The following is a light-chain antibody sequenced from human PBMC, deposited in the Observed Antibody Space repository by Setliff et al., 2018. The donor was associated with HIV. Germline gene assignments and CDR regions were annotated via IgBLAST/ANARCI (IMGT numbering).Light chain of an antibody. CDR2: GAS. V-gene: IGKV3D-15*01. CDR3: QYYNNWPPRRT. J-gene: IGKJ1*01. Sequence: EIVMTQSPATLSVSPGDRVSLSCRSSQSIGSNLAWYQQKPGQIPRLLIYGASTRATDIPDRFSGSGSGTDFTLTISSLQSEDFAIYYCQYYNNWPPRRTFGQGTKVDIK. CDR1: QSIGSN.